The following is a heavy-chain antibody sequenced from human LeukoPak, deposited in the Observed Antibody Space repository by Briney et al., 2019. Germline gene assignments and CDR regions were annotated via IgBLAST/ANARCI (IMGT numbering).Heavy chain of an antibody. CDR2: INHSGST. Sequence: KPSETLSLTCAVYGGSFSGYYWSWIRQPPGKGLEWIGEINHSGSTNYNPSLKSRVTISVDTSKNQFSLKLSSVTAADTAVYYCASGIGYFDYWGQGTLVTVSS. D-gene: IGHD3-16*01. J-gene: IGHJ4*02. V-gene: IGHV4-34*01. CDR1: GGSFSGYY. CDR3: ASGIGYFDY.